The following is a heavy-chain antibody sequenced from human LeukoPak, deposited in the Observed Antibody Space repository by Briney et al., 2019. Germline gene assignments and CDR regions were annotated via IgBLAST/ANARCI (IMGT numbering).Heavy chain of an antibody. CDR3: ARDPEYYFDY. J-gene: IGHJ4*02. CDR1: GFTFSSYG. CDR2: IKQDGSEK. Sequence: GGSLRLSCAASGFTFSSYGMHWVRQAPGKGLEWVANIKQDGSEKYYVDSVKGRFTISRDNAKNSLYLQMNSLRAEDTAVYYCARDPEYYFDYWGQGTLVTVSS. V-gene: IGHV3-7*01. D-gene: IGHD1-14*01.